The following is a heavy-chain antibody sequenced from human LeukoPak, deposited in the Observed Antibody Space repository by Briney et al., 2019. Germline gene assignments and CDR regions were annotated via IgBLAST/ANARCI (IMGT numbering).Heavy chain of an antibody. CDR3: TTATTLLWFGPRGHYFDY. J-gene: IGHJ4*02. V-gene: IGHV3-15*01. Sequence: GGSLRLSCAASGFTFSNAWMSWVRQAPGKGLEWVGRIKSKTDGGTTDYAAPVKGRFTISRDDSKNTLYLQMNSLKTEDTAVYYCTTATTLLWFGPRGHYFDYWGRGTLVTVSS. CDR2: IKSKTDGGTT. CDR1: GFTFSNAW. D-gene: IGHD3-10*01.